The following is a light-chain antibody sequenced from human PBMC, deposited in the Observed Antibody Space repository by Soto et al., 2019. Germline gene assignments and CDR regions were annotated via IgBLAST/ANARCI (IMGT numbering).Light chain of an antibody. CDR1: QGISSY. V-gene: IGKV1-8*01. J-gene: IGKJ1*01. Sequence: AIRMTQSPSSFSASTGDRVTITCRASQGISSYLAWYQQKPGKAPKVLIYAASTLQSGVPSRFSGSGSGTDFTLTISGLQSEDFATYYCQQYYSYPHTFGQGTKVEIK. CDR3: QQYYSYPHT. CDR2: AAS.